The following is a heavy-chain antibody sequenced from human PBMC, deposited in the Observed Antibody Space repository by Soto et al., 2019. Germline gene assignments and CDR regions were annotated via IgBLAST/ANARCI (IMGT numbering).Heavy chain of an antibody. CDR3: ARGHGSGVLGMDV. J-gene: IGHJ6*02. V-gene: IGHV3-53*01. CDR1: GFTVSSNY. D-gene: IGHD3-10*01. CDR2: IYSGGST. Sequence: EVQLVESGGGLIQPGGSLRLSCAASGFTVSSNYMSWVRQAPGKGLEWVSLIYSGGSTYYADSVKGRFTISRDNSKNTLYLQMNSLRAEDTAVYYCARGHGSGVLGMDVWCQGTTVTVSS.